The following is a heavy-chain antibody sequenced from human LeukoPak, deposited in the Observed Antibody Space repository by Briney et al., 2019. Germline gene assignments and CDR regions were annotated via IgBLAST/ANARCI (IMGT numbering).Heavy chain of an antibody. CDR2: IYYSGST. CDR1: GGSISSSSYY. Sequence: SETLSLTCTVSGGSISSSSYYWGWIRQPPGKGLEWIGSIYYSGSTYYNPSLKSRVTISVDTSKNQFSLKLSSVTSADTAVYYCARGGAFDIWGQGTMVTVSS. CDR3: ARGGAFDI. V-gene: IGHV4-39*01. J-gene: IGHJ3*02.